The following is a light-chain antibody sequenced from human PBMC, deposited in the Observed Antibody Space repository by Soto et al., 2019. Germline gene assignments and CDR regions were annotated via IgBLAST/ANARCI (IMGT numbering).Light chain of an antibody. J-gene: IGKJ4*01. Sequence: DIQMTQSPSSLSASVGDRVTITCQATQGITNFLNWYQQKPGKAPKLLIYAASNLETGVPSRFSGSGSVTDFTFTISSLQAEDIATYYCQQYLSLPLTFGGGTKVEI. CDR3: QQYLSLPLT. CDR2: AAS. V-gene: IGKV1-33*01. CDR1: QGITNF.